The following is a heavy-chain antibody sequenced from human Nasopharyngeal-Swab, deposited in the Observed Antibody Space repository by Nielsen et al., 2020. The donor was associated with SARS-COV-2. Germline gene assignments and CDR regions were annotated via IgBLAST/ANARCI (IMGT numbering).Heavy chain of an antibody. CDR2: ISGSGGST. J-gene: IGHJ6*02. CDR1: GFTFSSYA. D-gene: IGHD4-23*01. CDR3: AKVVSTVAHDYYYGMDV. Sequence: GESLKISCAASGFTFSSYAMSWVRQAPGKGLEWVSAISGSGGSTYYADSVKGRFTISRDNSKNTLYLQMNSLGAEDTAVYYCAKVVSTVAHDYYYGMDVWGQGTTVTVSS. V-gene: IGHV3-23*01.